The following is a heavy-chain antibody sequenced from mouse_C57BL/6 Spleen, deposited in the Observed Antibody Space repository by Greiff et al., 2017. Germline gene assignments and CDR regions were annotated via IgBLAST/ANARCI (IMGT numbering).Heavy chain of an antibody. CDR3: ARHYGSSPYWYFDV. CDR1: GFTFSDYY. CDR2: ISNGGGST. D-gene: IGHD1-1*01. V-gene: IGHV5-12*01. Sequence: EVQWVESGGGLVQPGGSLKLSCAASGFTFSDYYMYWVRQTPEKRLEWVAYISNGGGSTYYPDTVKGRFTISRDNAKNTLYLQMSRLKSEDTAMYYCARHYGSSPYWYFDVWGTGTTVTVSS. J-gene: IGHJ1*03.